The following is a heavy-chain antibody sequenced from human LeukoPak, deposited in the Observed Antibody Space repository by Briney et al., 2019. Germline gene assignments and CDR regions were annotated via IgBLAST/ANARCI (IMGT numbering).Heavy chain of an antibody. CDR2: IYYSGST. V-gene: IGHV4-31*11. Sequence: SETLSLTCAVYGVSFSGYYWSWIRQHPGKGLEWIGYIYYSGSTYYNPSLKSRLTISVDTSKNQFSLKLSSVTAADAAVYYCARGLVNIVVVPAATRTKNWFDPWGQGTLVTVSS. J-gene: IGHJ5*02. D-gene: IGHD2-2*01. CDR1: GVSFSGYY. CDR3: ARGLVNIVVVPAATRTKNWFDP.